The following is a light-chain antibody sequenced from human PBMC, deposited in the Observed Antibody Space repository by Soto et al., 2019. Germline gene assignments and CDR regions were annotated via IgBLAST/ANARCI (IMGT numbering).Light chain of an antibody. V-gene: IGKV1-8*01. CDR2: AAS. Sequence: PSSLSASTGDRVTITCRASQGISSYLAWYQQKPGKAPKLLIYAASTLQSGVPSRFSGSGSGTDFTLTISCLQSEDFATYYCQQYYSYPLTFGGGTKVDIK. J-gene: IGKJ4*01. CDR1: QGISSY. CDR3: QQYYSYPLT.